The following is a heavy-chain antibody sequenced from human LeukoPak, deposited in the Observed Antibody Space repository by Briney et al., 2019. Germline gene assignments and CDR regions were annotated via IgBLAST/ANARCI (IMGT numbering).Heavy chain of an antibody. D-gene: IGHD6-13*01. CDR2: IYTSGTT. J-gene: IGHJ3*01. V-gene: IGHV4-61*02. CDR1: GGSISSGSYY. CDR3: ARISSSNWYNERGAFDV. Sequence: SETLSLTCTVSGGSISSGSYYWSWIRQPAGKGLEWIGRIYTSGTTNYNPSLKSRVTISVDTSKNQFSLKLRSVTAADTAVYYCARISSSNWYNERGAFDVWGQGTMVTVSS.